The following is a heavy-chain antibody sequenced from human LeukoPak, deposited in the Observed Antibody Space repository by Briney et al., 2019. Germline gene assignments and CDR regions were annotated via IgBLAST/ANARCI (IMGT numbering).Heavy chain of an antibody. D-gene: IGHD2-2*01. CDR2: ISGSGGST. CDR3: AKDFAIVVVPAATIDY. Sequence: GGSLRLSCAASGFTFSSYAMSWVRQAPGKGLEWVSAISGSGGSTYYADSVKGRFTISRDNSKNTLYLQMNSLRAEDTAVYYCAKDFAIVVVPAATIDYWGQGTLVTVSS. J-gene: IGHJ4*02. CDR1: GFTFSSYA. V-gene: IGHV3-23*01.